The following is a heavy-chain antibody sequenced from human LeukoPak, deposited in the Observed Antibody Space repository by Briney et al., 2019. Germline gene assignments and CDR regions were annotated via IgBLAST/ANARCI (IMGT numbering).Heavy chain of an antibody. J-gene: IGHJ4*02. D-gene: IGHD2-2*01. CDR3: ARDLNVVVPASNDY. Sequence: PGGSLRLSCAASGFTFSSYAMHWVRQAPGKGLEYVSAISSNGGSTYYANSVKGRFTISRDNSKNSLYLQMNSLRVEDTAVYYCARDLNVVVPASNDYWGQGTLVTVSS. CDR1: GFTFSSYA. V-gene: IGHV3-64*01. CDR2: ISSNGGST.